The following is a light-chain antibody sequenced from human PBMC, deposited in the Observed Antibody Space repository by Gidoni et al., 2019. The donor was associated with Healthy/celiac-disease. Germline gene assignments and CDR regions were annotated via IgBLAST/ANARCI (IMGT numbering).Light chain of an antibody. Sequence: DLHLPQSPSLLSASVGDRVTITCRASPGISNYLAWYQQKPGKAPKLLIYAASTLQSGVPSRCSGSGSVTEFTLTISSLQPEDFATYYCQQLNSYPYTFGQGTKLEIK. V-gene: IGKV1-9*01. CDR3: QQLNSYPYT. CDR2: AAS. J-gene: IGKJ2*01. CDR1: PGISNY.